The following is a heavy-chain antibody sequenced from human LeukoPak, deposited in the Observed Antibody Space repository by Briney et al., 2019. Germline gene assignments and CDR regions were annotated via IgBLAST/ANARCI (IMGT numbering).Heavy chain of an antibody. CDR2: ISTSSSTI. D-gene: IGHD3-16*01. Sequence: GGSLRLSCAASGFSFSTYSMNWVRQAPEKGLEWVSYISTSSSTIYYADSVKGRFTISRDDAKNSLYLQMNSLRAEDTAVYYCARDPPSGGFDSWGQGTLVTVSS. CDR1: GFSFSTYS. CDR3: ARDPPSGGFDS. J-gene: IGHJ4*02. V-gene: IGHV3-48*01.